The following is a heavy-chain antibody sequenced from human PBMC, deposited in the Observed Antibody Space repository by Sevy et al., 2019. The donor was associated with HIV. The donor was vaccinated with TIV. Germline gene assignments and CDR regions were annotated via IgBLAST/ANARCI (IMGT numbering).Heavy chain of an antibody. CDR3: ARVTGYYYYYMDV. V-gene: IGHV4-59*01. J-gene: IGHJ6*03. D-gene: IGHD3-9*01. CDR1: GGSISSYY. CDR2: IYYSGST. Sequence: SETLSLTCTVSGGSISSYYWSWIRQSPGKGLEWIGSIYYSGSTNYNPSLKSRVTISVDTSKNQFSLKLSSVTAADTAVYYCARVTGYYYYYMDVWGKGTTVTVSS.